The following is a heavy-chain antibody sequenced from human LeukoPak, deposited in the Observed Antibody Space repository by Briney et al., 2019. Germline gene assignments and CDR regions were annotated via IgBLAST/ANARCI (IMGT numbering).Heavy chain of an antibody. CDR1: GGSISSYY. CDR3: ARGTATHVFDY. CDR2: IYYSGST. Sequence: SSETLSLTCTVSGGSISSYYWSWIRQPPGKGLEWIGYIYYSGSTNYNPSLKSRVTISVDTSKNQFSLKLSSVTAADTAVYYCARGTATHVFDYWGQGTLVTVSS. J-gene: IGHJ4*02. V-gene: IGHV4-59*08.